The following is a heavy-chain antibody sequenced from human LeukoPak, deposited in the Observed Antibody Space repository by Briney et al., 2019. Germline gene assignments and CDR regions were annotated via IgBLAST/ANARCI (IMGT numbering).Heavy chain of an antibody. CDR1: GYTFTGYY. J-gene: IGHJ4*02. Sequence: GASVKVSCKASGYTFTGYYMHRVRQAPGQGLEWMGWINPNSGGTNYAQKFQGRVTMTRDTSISTAYMELSRLRSDDTAVYYCARNYDFWSGYYSPRSYFDYWGQGTLVTVSS. CDR3: ARNYDFWSGYYSPRSYFDY. CDR2: INPNSGGT. D-gene: IGHD3-3*01. V-gene: IGHV1-2*02.